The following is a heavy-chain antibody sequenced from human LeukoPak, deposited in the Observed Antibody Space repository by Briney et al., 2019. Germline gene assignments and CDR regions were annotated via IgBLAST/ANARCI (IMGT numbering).Heavy chain of an antibody. CDR3: ARWRSYYYDSSGYCFDY. D-gene: IGHD3-22*01. CDR1: GYTFTSYG. CDR2: ISAYNGNT. J-gene: IGHJ4*02. V-gene: IGHV1-18*01. Sequence: ASVKVSCKASGYTFTSYGISWVRQAPGQGLEWMGWISAYNGNTNYAQKLQGRVTMTTDTSTSTAYMELRSLRSDDTAMYYCARWRSYYYDSSGYCFDYWGQGTLVTVSS.